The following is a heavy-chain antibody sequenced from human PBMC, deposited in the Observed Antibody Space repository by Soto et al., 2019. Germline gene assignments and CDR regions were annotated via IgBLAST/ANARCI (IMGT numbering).Heavy chain of an antibody. CDR1: GLTFSNYG. D-gene: IGHD6-6*01. J-gene: IGHJ6*02. CDR2: IWYDGSNK. CDR3: ARGVVAARPIGYYYYGMDV. V-gene: IGHV3-33*01. Sequence: GGSLRLSCAVSGLTFSNYGMHWVRQAPGKGLEWVALIWYDGSNKYYTDSVKGRFTISRDNSKNTLYLQMNSLRAEDTAVYYCARGVVAARPIGYYYYGMDVWGQGTTVTVSS.